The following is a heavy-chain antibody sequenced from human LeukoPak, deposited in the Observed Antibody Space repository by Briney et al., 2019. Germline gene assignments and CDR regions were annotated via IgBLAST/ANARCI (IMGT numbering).Heavy chain of an antibody. CDR3: ARDPVPATARHFDY. CDR1: GTTFSGYA. CDR2: TSSEGNIK. V-gene: IGHV3-30-3*01. J-gene: IGHJ4*02. D-gene: IGHD1-1*01. Sequence: PGGLLRFSCTAPGTTFSGYAMPWFRQAPGKGLEWVAVTSSEGNIKYYADSVKGRFTISRDNSTTTLYLQMNSLRGEDTGVYYCARDPVPATARHFDYWGQGTLVTVSS.